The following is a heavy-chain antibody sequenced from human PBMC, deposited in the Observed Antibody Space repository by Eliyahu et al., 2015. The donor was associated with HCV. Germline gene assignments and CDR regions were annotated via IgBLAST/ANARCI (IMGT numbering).Heavy chain of an antibody. CDR2: ISYDGSNK. D-gene: IGHD3-10*01. CDR3: AKDLHLFEAMVRGVIIDH. CDR1: TFSSFG. V-gene: IGHV3-30*18. Sequence: TFSSFGMHWVRQAPGKGLEWVAVISYDGSNKYYADSVKGRFTISRDNSKNTLYLQMNSLRAEDTAVYYCAKDLHLFEAMVRGVIIDHWGQGTLVTVSS. J-gene: IGHJ4*02.